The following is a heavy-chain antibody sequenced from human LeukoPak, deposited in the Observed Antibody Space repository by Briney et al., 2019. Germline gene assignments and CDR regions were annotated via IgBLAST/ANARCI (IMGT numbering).Heavy chain of an antibody. CDR3: AKSGIAAAGTPYYFDY. Sequence: GGSLRLSCAASGFTFSSYSMNWVRQAPGKGLEWVSSISSSSSYIYYADSVKGRFTISRDNAKNSLYLQMNSLRAEDTALYYCAKSGIAAAGTPYYFDYWGQGTLVTVSS. CDR1: GFTFSSYS. D-gene: IGHD6-13*01. CDR2: ISSSSSYI. V-gene: IGHV3-21*04. J-gene: IGHJ4*02.